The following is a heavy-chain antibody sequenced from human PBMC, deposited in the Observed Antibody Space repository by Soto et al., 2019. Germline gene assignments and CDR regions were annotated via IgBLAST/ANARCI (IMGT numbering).Heavy chain of an antibody. D-gene: IGHD6-19*01. CDR1: GGSISSSNW. CDR3: ALRYTSGTTNY. V-gene: IGHV4-4*02. Sequence: PSETLSLTCSVSGGSISSSNWWSWVRQPPGKGLEWIGEIYHSGTTNYNPSLQSRVTISVDKSKNQFSLNLNSVTAADTAVYFCALRYTSGTTNYWGQGTLVTVSS. CDR2: IYHSGTT. J-gene: IGHJ4*02.